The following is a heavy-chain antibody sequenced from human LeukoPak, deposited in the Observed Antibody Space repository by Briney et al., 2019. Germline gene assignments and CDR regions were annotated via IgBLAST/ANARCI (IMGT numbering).Heavy chain of an antibody. CDR3: AKDLGSVVTPPSLDY. CDR2: ISGSGGST. Sequence: GGSLRLSCAASGFTFSSYAMSWVRQAPGKGLEWVSAISGSGGSTYYANSVKGRFTISRDNSKNTLYLQMNSLRAEDTAVYYCAKDLGSVVTPPSLDYWGQGTLVTVSS. D-gene: IGHD4-23*01. V-gene: IGHV3-23*01. CDR1: GFTFSSYA. J-gene: IGHJ4*02.